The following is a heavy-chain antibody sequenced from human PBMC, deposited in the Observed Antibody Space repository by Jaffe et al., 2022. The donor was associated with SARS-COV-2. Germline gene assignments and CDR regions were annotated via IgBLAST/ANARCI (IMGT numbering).Heavy chain of an antibody. CDR1: GGSISSSSYY. CDR3: ARGEMAEGTLPDY. CDR2: IYYSGST. V-gene: IGHV4-39*01. Sequence: QLQLQESGPGLVKPSETLSLTCTVSGGSISSSSYYWGWIRQPPGKGLEWIGSIYYSGSTYYNPSLKSRVTISVDTSKNQFSLKLSSVTAADTAVYYCARGEMAEGTLPDYWGQGTLVTVSS. J-gene: IGHJ4*02. D-gene: IGHD3-10*01.